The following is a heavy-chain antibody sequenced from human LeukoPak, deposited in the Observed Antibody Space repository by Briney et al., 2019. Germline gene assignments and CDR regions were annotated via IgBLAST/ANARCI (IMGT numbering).Heavy chain of an antibody. Sequence: ASVKVSCKASGYTFTSYDINWVRQATGQGLEWMGWMNPNSGNTGYAQKFQGRVTMTRNTSISTAYMELSSLRAEDTAVYYCARVGTGSWYLDLWGRGTLVTVSS. J-gene: IGHJ2*01. CDR3: ARVGTGSWYLDL. CDR2: MNPNSGNT. V-gene: IGHV1-8*01. D-gene: IGHD3-10*01. CDR1: GYTFTSYD.